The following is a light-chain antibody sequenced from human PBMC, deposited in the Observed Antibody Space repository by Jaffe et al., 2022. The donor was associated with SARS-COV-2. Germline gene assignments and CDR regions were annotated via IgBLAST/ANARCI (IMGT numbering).Light chain of an antibody. V-gene: IGLV9-49*01. CDR2: VGTGGIVG. CDR3: GAGHGSGSILNWV. CDR1: SGYSNYK. Sequence: QPVLTQPPSASASLGASVTLTCTLSSGYSNYKVDWYQQRPGKGPRFVMRVGTGGIVGSKGDGIPDRFSVLGSGLNRYLTIKNIQEEDESDCHCGAGHGSGSILNWVFGGGTKLTVL. J-gene: IGLJ3*02.